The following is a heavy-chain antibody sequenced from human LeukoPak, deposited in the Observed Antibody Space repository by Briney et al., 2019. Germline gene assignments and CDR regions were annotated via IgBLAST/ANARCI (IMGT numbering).Heavy chain of an antibody. J-gene: IGHJ5*02. V-gene: IGHV3-30*02. CDR1: GFTFSSYG. Sequence: GGSLRLFCAASGFTFSSYGMHWVRQAPGKGLETVAFIRYDGSNKYYADFVKGRFTISRDNSKNTLYLQMNSLRSEDTAVYYCAKDPLYDSSGYYYGLDPWGQGTLVTVSS. CDR2: IRYDGSNK. CDR3: AKDPLYDSSGYYYGLDP. D-gene: IGHD3-22*01.